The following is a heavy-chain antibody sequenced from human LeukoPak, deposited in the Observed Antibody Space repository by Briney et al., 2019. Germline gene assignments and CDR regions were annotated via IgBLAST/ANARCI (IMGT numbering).Heavy chain of an antibody. Sequence: PSQTLSLTCTVSGGSISSGGYYWSWIRQHPGKGLEWIGYIYYSGSTYYNPSLKSRVTISVDTSKNQFSLKLSSVTAADTAVYYCARFPPPYYYDSGGYFDYWGQGTLVTVSS. CDR3: ARFPPPYYYDSGGYFDY. D-gene: IGHD3-22*01. J-gene: IGHJ4*02. V-gene: IGHV4-31*03. CDR2: IYYSGST. CDR1: GGSISSGGYY.